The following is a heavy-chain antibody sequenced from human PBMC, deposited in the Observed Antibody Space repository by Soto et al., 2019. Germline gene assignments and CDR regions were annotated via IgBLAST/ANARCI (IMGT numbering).Heavy chain of an antibody. J-gene: IGHJ3*02. V-gene: IGHV5-51*01. Sequence: EVQLVQSGAEVKKPGDSLKISCGASGYTFTTYWIGWLRQVPGTGLEWMGVIYPGDFDTRYSPSFRGQVTISVDKSIRTAYLQWSSLKASDTGIYYYARRLDRGERRAFDIWGQGTMVTVSS. CDR2: IYPGDFDT. CDR3: ARRLDRGERRAFDI. D-gene: IGHD3-16*01. CDR1: GYTFTTYW.